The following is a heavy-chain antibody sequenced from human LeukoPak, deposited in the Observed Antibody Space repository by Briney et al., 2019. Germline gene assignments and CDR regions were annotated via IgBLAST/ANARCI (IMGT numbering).Heavy chain of an antibody. CDR1: GFXFSSYG. CDR3: ARSGGSGWYSDY. D-gene: IGHD6-19*01. Sequence: GGSLRLSCAASGFXFSSYGMNWVRQAPGKGLEWVSSISSSSGFIFYADSVKGRFTISRDNAKNSLYLQMNSLRAEDTAVYYCARSGGSGWYSDYWGQGILVTVSS. CDR2: ISSSSGFI. V-gene: IGHV3-21*01. J-gene: IGHJ4*02.